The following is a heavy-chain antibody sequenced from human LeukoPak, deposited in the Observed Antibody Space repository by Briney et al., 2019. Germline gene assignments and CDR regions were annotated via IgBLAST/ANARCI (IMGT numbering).Heavy chain of an antibody. V-gene: IGHV1-2*06. D-gene: IGHD6-13*01. J-gene: IGHJ4*02. CDR2: INPYSGDT. CDR3: ARDQGSLTRSWYAGY. CDR1: GYTFTGYH. Sequence: ASVKVSCKASGYTFTGYHIHWVRQAPGRGLEWMGRINPYSGDTNFAQKFQGRVTMTRDTSITTAYMDLSSLTPDDTAVYFCARDQGSLTRSWYAGYWGQGTQVTVS.